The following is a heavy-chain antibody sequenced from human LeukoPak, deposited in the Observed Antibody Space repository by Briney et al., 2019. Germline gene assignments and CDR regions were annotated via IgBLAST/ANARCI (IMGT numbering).Heavy chain of an antibody. CDR3: ARGYCSSTSCFGFFWY. J-gene: IGHJ4*02. CDR2: ISSSGSTI. D-gene: IGHD2-2*01. V-gene: IGHV3-48*03. Sequence: SMRLSSAVDAPTLTSYEMEWVSQAEGSWMEWVSYISSSGSTIYYADSVKDRFTICRDNAKSSLYLQMSSLRAEDTAVYYCARGYCSSTSCFGFFWYGGQGTLVAASA. CDR1: APTLTSYE.